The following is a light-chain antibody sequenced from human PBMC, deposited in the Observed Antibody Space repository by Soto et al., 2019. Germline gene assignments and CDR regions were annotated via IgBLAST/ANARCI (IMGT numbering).Light chain of an antibody. V-gene: IGLV1-47*01. CDR1: SSNIGSNY. CDR3: AAWDDSLSGPNWV. Sequence: QSVLTQPPSASGTPGQRVTISCSGSSSNIGSNYVYWYQQLPGTAPKLLIYRNNQRPSGVPDRFSGSKSGTSASLAIGGLRSEDEADYYCAAWDDSLSGPNWVFGGGTQLTVL. J-gene: IGLJ3*02. CDR2: RNN.